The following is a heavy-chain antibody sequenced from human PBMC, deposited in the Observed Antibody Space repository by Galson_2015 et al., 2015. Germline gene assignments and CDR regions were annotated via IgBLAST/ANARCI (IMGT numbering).Heavy chain of an antibody. J-gene: IGHJ6*02. CDR3: ARTSPTLTPKYYYYYGMDV. D-gene: IGHD4-23*01. Sequence: QSGAEVKKPGESLTISCKGSGYSFTSYWIGWVRQMPGKGLEWMGIIYPGDSDTRYSPSFQGQVTISADKSISTAYLQWSSLKASDTAMYYCARTSPTLTPKYYYYYGMDVWGQGTTVTVSS. V-gene: IGHV5-51*01. CDR1: GYSFTSYW. CDR2: IYPGDSDT.